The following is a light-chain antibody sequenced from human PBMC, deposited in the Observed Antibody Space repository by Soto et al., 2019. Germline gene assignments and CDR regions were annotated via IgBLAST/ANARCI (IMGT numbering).Light chain of an antibody. V-gene: IGLV2-8*01. J-gene: IGLJ1*01. CDR1: SSDVGGYNY. CDR2: EVS. Sequence: QSALTQPPSASGSPGQSVTISFTGTSSDVGGYNYVSWYQQHPGKAPKLMIYEVSKRPSGVPDRVSGSKSGNTASLTVSGLQSEDEADDYCSSYAGSNPRYVFGNGTKLTVL. CDR3: SSYAGSNPRYV.